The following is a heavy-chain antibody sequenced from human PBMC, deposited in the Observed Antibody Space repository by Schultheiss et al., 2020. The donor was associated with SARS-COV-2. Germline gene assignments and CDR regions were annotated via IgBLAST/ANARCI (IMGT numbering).Heavy chain of an antibody. V-gene: IGHV4-34*01. Sequence: SETLSLSCAVYGGSFSGYYWSWIRQPPGKGLEWIGEINHCGSTNYNPSLKSRVTISVDTSKNQFSLKLSSVTAADTAVYYCAGTTVTKKVRIFDYWGQGSVVTVAS. D-gene: IGHD4-17*01. J-gene: IGHJ4*02. CDR2: INHCGST. CDR3: AGTTVTKKVRIFDY. CDR1: GGSFSGYY.